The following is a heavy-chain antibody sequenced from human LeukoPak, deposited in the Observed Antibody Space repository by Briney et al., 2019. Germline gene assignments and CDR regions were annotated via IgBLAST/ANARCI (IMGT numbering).Heavy chain of an antibody. CDR1: GGSFSGYY. D-gene: IGHD3-10*01. CDR3: ARGQRRYYGSGSYQLGISSWFDP. Sequence: PSETLSLTCAVYGGSFSGYYWSWIRQPPGKGLEWIGEINHSGSTNYNPSLKSRVTISVDTSKNQFSLKLGSVTAADTAVYYCARGQRRYYGSGSYQLGISSWFDPWGQGTLVTVSS. V-gene: IGHV4-34*01. CDR2: INHSGST. J-gene: IGHJ5*02.